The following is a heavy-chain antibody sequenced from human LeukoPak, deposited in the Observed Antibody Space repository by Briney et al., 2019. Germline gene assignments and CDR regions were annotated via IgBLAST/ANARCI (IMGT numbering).Heavy chain of an antibody. CDR2: IIPILGIA. V-gene: IGHV1-69*02. J-gene: IGHJ4*02. CDR1: GGTFSSYT. Sequence: GASVKVSCKASGGTFSSYTISWVRQAPGQGLEWMGRIIPILGIANYAQKFQGRVTITADKSTSTAYMELSSLGSEDTAVYYCARVKGYCSGGSCINKNYYLVYWGQGTLVTVSS. D-gene: IGHD2-15*01. CDR3: ARVKGYCSGGSCINKNYYLVY.